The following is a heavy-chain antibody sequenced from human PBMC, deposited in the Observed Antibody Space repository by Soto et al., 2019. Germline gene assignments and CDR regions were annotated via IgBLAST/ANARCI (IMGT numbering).Heavy chain of an antibody. CDR2: ISENGDRQ. J-gene: IGHJ4*02. CDR3: ARRLATTVSALGY. D-gene: IGHD4-17*01. Sequence: PGGSLRLSCTASGLTFTSSSFHWVRQAPGKGLEWVAVISENGDRQYSTESVRGRFLISRDSSKNTVYLQMNSLRPEDTGVYFCARRLATTVSALGYWGQGXLVTVSS. CDR1: GLTFTSSS. V-gene: IGHV3-30-3*01.